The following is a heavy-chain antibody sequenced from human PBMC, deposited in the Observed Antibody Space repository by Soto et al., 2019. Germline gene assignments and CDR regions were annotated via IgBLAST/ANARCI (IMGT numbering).Heavy chain of an antibody. CDR3: AKQRRVAKYHYYGMDV. Sequence: GGSLRLSCAASGFTFSSYSMNWVRQAPGKGLEWVSSISSSSSYIYYADSVKGRFTISRDNAKNSLYLQMNSLRAEDTAVYYYAKQRRVAKYHYYGMDVWGQGTTVTVSS. J-gene: IGHJ6*02. CDR2: ISSSSSYI. CDR1: GFTFSSYS. V-gene: IGHV3-21*01.